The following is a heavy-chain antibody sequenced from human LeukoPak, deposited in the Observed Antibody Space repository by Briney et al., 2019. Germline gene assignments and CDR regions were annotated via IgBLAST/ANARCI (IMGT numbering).Heavy chain of an antibody. CDR3: ARERRYYDSSGYSY. V-gene: IGHV4-59*12. Sequence: SETLSLTCTVSGGSISSYYWSWIRQPPGTGLEWIAYISYSGSTNYNPSLNSRVTISVDTSKNQFSLKLSSVTAADTAVHYCARERRYYDSSGYSYWGQGTLVTVSS. J-gene: IGHJ4*02. D-gene: IGHD3-22*01. CDR1: GGSISSYY. CDR2: ISYSGST.